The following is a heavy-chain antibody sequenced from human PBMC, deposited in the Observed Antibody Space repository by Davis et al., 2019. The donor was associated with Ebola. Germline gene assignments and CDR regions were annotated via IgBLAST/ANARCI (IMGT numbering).Heavy chain of an antibody. CDR3: ASKVGQYSSSWKAVAREWYFDL. V-gene: IGHV3-33*01. J-gene: IGHJ2*01. D-gene: IGHD6-13*01. CDR1: GFTFSSYG. CDR2: IWYDGSNK. Sequence: PGGSLRLSCAASGFTFSSYGMHWVRQAPGKGLEWVAVIWYDGSNKYYADSVKGRFTISRDNSKNTLYLQMNSLRAEDTAVYYCASKVGQYSSSWKAVAREWYFDLWGRGTLVTVSS.